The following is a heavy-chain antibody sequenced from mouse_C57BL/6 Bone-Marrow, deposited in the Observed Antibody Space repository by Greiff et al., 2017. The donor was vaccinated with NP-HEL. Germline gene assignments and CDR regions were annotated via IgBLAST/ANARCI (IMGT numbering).Heavy chain of an antibody. CDR2: IYPRSGNT. V-gene: IGHV1-81*01. J-gene: IGHJ1*03. D-gene: IGHD1-1*01. CDR1: GYTFTSYG. Sequence: QVQLQQSGAELARPGASVKLSCKASGYTFTSYGISWVKQRTGQGLEWIGEIYPRSGNTYYIEKFKGKATLTADKSSSTAYMELRSLTSEDSAVYFCARLNYGSEDWYFDVWGTGTTVTVSS. CDR3: ARLNYGSEDWYFDV.